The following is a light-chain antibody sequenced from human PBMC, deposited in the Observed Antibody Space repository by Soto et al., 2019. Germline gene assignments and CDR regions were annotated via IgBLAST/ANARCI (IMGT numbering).Light chain of an antibody. V-gene: IGKV3-20*01. CDR2: GAS. Sequence: ENVLTQSPGTLALSPGERATLSCRASQSVTSSYLAWYQQKPGQAPRLLIYGASSRATGIPDWFSSSGSGSDFTLTISRREPEDFAVYYCQQHVSSPLTFGGGTKLEIK. CDR1: QSVTSSY. J-gene: IGKJ4*02. CDR3: QQHVSSPLT.